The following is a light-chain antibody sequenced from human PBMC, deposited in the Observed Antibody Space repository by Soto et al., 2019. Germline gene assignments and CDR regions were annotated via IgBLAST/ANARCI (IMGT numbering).Light chain of an antibody. CDR2: DAS. CDR1: QSVSSY. V-gene: IGKV3-11*01. Sequence: EIVLTQSPATLSLSPGERATLSCRASQSVSSYLAWYQQKPGQAPRLLIHDASNRATGIPARFSGSGSGTDCPLTISSLEPEDLAVYDCQQRSDWPTYTFGQGAELEIK. J-gene: IGKJ2*01. CDR3: QQRSDWPTYT.